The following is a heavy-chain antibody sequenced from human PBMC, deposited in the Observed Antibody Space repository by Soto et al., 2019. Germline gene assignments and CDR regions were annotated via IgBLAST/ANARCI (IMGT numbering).Heavy chain of an antibody. CDR2: ISAYNGNT. D-gene: IGHD6-13*01. CDR1: GYTFTSYG. J-gene: IGHJ4*02. V-gene: IGHV1-18*01. Sequence: QVQLVQSGAEVKKPGASVKVSCKASGYTFTSYGISWVRQAPGQGLEWMGWISAYNGNTNYAQRLQGRXTXTXXTPTSTAYMELRSLRSDDTAVYYCARVLTAAGFDYWGQGTLVTVSS. CDR3: ARVLTAAGFDY.